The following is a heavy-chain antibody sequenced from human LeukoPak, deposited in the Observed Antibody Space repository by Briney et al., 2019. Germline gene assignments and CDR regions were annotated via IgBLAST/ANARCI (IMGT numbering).Heavy chain of an antibody. CDR2: INHSGST. CDR1: GGSFSGYY. CDR3: ANRGSETGLRSYYFDY. Sequence: SETLSLTCAVYGGSFSGYYWSWIRQPPGKGLEWIGEINHSGSTNYNLSLKSRVTISVDTSKNQFSLKLSSVSAADTAVYYCANRGSETGLRSYYFDYWGQGTLVTVSS. D-gene: IGHD3-10*01. V-gene: IGHV4-34*01. J-gene: IGHJ4*02.